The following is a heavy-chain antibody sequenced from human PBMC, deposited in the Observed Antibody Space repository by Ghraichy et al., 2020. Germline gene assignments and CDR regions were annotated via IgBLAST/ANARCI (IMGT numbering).Heavy chain of an antibody. V-gene: IGHV3-23*01. CDR3: AKDYYGGPYYYYYGMDV. D-gene: IGHD2-21*01. CDR1: GFTFSSYA. Sequence: GESLNISCAASGFTFSSYAMSWVRQAPGKGLEWVSAISGSGGSTYYADSVKGRFTISRDNSKNTLYLQMNSLRAEDTAVYYCAKDYYGGPYYYYYGMDVWGQGTTVTVSS. J-gene: IGHJ6*02. CDR2: ISGSGGST.